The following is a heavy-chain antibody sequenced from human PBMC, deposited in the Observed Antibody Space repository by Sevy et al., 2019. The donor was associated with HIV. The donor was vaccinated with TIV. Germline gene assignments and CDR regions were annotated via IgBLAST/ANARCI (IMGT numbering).Heavy chain of an antibody. Sequence: GGSLRLSCTASGFTFSSYDMNWVRQAPGKGLEWVSKMSSSGSSIYYADSVKGRFTIYRENAKNSLNLQMNRLGPEDTAVYYCTRNGGAFDNGFDPWGQGTLVTVSS. J-gene: IGHJ5*02. CDR3: TRNGGAFDNGFDP. V-gene: IGHV3-48*03. CDR2: MSSSGSSI. D-gene: IGHD2-8*01. CDR1: GFTFSSYD.